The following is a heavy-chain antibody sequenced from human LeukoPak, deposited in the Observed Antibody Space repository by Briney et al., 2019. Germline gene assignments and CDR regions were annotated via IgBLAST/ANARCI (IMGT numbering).Heavy chain of an antibody. D-gene: IGHD2-2*01. Sequence: PGGSLRLSCAATGFTFSSYAMSWVRQAPGKGLEWVSAIGGSGGSTYYADSVKGRFTISRDNSKNTLYLQINSLRAEDTAVYYCAKAIKYCSSTSCLAPHHYSMDVWGKGTTVTVSS. J-gene: IGHJ6*04. CDR2: IGGSGGST. CDR1: GFTFSSYA. CDR3: AKAIKYCSSTSCLAPHHYSMDV. V-gene: IGHV3-23*01.